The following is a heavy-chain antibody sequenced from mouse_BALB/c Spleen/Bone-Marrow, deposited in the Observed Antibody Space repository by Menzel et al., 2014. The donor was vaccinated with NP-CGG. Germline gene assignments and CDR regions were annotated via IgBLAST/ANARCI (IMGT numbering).Heavy chain of an antibody. CDR1: GSTFTDYA. CDR3: ASDDGSRSYAIDD. CDR2: MSNYSGNT. J-gene: IGHJ4*01. Sequence: QVQLQQSGPELVRPGVSVKISCKGSGSTFTDYAMNWVEQSHQKRLEWIKVMSNYSGNTNYNQKFRGKATRTVAKSSSTADIELARLSSEDVASDYCASDDGSRSYAIDDGGQGTSFTGAS. V-gene: IGHV1-67*01. D-gene: IGHD1-1*01.